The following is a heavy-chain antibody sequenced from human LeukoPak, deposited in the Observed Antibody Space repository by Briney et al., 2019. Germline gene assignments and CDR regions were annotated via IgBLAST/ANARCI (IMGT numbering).Heavy chain of an antibody. CDR2: IYYSGST. J-gene: IGHJ4*02. D-gene: IGHD1-1*01. Sequence: SETLSLTCTVSGGSISSGGYYWSWIRQHPGKGLEWIGYIYYSGSTYYNPSLKSRVTISVDTSKNQFSLKLSSVTAADTAVYYCARYLRDGYNYYFDYWGQGTLVTVSS. CDR1: GGSISSGGYY. CDR3: ARYLRDGYNYYFDY. V-gene: IGHV4-31*03.